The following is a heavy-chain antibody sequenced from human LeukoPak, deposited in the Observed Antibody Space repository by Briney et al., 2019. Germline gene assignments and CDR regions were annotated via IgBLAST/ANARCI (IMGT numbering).Heavy chain of an antibody. J-gene: IGHJ4*02. V-gene: IGHV3-15*01. Sequence: PGGSLGLSCAASGFTFSNAWMSWVRQAPGKGLEWVGRIKSKTDGGTTDYAAPVKGRFTISRDDSKNTLYLQMNSLKTEDTAVYYCTTVVGDYDFWSGYYVKGGYFDYWGQGTLVTVSS. CDR3: TTVVGDYDFWSGYYVKGGYFDY. CDR1: GFTFSNAW. D-gene: IGHD3-3*01. CDR2: IKSKTDGGTT.